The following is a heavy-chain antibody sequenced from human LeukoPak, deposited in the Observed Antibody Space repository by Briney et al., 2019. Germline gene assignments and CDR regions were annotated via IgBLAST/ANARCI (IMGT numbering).Heavy chain of an antibody. D-gene: IGHD6-13*01. CDR3: ARITPAGRQLDY. CDR2: IDWDDDK. Sequence: ESGPTLVNPTQTLTLTCTCSGFSRSTSGMCVSWIRQPPGKALDWLARIDWDDDKYYSTSLKTRLTISKDTSKNQVVLTMTNMDPVDTATYYCARITPAGRQLDYWGQGTLVTVSS. J-gene: IGHJ4*02. CDR1: GFSRSTSGMC. V-gene: IGHV2-70*11.